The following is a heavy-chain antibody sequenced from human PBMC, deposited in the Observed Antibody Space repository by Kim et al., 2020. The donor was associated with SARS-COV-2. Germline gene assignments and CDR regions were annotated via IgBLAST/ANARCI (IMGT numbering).Heavy chain of an antibody. D-gene: IGHD3-22*01. J-gene: IGHJ3*02. Sequence: GGSLRLSCAASGFTFDDYAMHWVRQAPGKGLEWVSGISWNSGSIGYADSVKGRFTISRDNAKNSLYLQMNSLRAEDTALYYCSKSYYYDSSGYYDAFDIWGQGTMVTVSS. V-gene: IGHV3-9*01. CDR3: SKSYYYDSSGYYDAFDI. CDR1: GFTFDDYA. CDR2: ISWNSGSI.